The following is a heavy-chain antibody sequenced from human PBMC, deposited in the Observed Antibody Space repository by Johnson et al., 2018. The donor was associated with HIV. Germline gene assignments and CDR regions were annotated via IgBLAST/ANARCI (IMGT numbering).Heavy chain of an antibody. CDR2: IKQDGSEK. D-gene: IGHD6-19*01. CDR1: GFIFRTYG. V-gene: IGHV3-7*01. CDR3: ARGTWLIPGAFDI. Sequence: VQLVESGGGVVQPGGTLRLSCAASGFIFRTYGMHWVRQAPGKGLEWVANIKQDGSEKYYVDSVKGRFTISRDNAKNSLYLQMNSLRAEDTAVYYCARGTWLIPGAFDIWGQGTMVTVSS. J-gene: IGHJ3*02.